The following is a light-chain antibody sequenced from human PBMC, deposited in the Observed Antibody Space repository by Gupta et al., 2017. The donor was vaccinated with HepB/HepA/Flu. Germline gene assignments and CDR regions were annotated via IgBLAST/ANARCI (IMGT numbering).Light chain of an antibody. CDR3: QVWDRSSDHYV. Sequence: SSVLTQPPSVSVAPGKTARITCGGNNIGSKSVHWYQQKPGQAPVLLVYDDSDRPSGIPERFSGSNSGNTATLTISRVEAGDEADYYCQVWDRSSDHYVFGTGTKVTVL. V-gene: IGLV3-21*03. J-gene: IGLJ1*01. CDR2: DDS. CDR1: NIGSKS.